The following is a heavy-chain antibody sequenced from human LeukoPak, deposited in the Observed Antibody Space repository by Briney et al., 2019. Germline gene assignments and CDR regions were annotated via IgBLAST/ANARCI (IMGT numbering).Heavy chain of an antibody. CDR1: GYTFTSYG. D-gene: IGHD6-13*01. V-gene: IGHV1-2*02. J-gene: IGHJ4*02. Sequence: GASVKVSCKASGYTFTSYGISWVRQAPGQGLEWMGWINPNSGGTNYAQKFQGRVTMTRDTSISTAYMELSRLRSDDTAVYYCAREYSSSWYWFYWGQGTLVTVSS. CDR3: AREYSSSWYWFY. CDR2: INPNSGGT.